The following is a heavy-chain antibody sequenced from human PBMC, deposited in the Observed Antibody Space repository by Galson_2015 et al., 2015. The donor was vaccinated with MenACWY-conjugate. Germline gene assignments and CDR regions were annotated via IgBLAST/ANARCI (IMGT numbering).Heavy chain of an antibody. CDR1: GFTFSRYW. Sequence: SLRLSCAASGFTFSRYWMHWVRQSPGKGLVWVSRINSDGSAADYADSVKGRFTISRDNAKNTLYLQMNSLRAEDTAVYYCATYCSSPSCYANGAYWGQGPLGTVSS. V-gene: IGHV3-74*01. J-gene: IGHJ4*02. CDR2: INSDGSAA. D-gene: IGHD2-2*01. CDR3: ATYCSSPSCYANGAY.